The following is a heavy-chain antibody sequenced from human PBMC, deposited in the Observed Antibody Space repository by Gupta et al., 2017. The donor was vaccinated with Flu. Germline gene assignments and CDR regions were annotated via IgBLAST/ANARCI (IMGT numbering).Heavy chain of an antibody. Sequence: EVQLLESGGGLVQPGGSLRLSCAASGFTFSSYAMSWVRHAPGKGLEWVSAISGSGGSTYYADSVKGRFTISRDNSKNTLYLQMNSLRAEDTAVYYCAKDLAVDLYYYDSSGYSGYWGQGTLVTVSS. D-gene: IGHD3-22*01. CDR3: AKDLAVDLYYYDSSGYSGY. CDR1: GFTFSSYA. CDR2: ISGSGGST. V-gene: IGHV3-23*01. J-gene: IGHJ4*02.